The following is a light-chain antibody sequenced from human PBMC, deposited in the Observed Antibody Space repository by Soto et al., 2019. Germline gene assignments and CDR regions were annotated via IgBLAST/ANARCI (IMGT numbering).Light chain of an antibody. J-gene: IGLJ1*01. CDR2: DVS. Sequence: QSALTQPASVSGSPGQSITISCTGTNSDVGGYTYVSWYQQHPSKAPKLMIYDVSNRPSGVSNRFSGSKSGNTASLTISGLQADDEADYYCSSYTSSSTPYVFGTGTKVTVL. V-gene: IGLV2-14*03. CDR1: NSDVGGYTY. CDR3: SSYTSSSTPYV.